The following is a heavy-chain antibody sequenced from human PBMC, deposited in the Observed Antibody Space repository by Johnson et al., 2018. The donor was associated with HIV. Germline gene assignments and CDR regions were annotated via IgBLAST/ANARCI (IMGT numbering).Heavy chain of an antibody. V-gene: IGHV3-7*03. J-gene: IGHJ3*02. CDR3: ANGEMATIKAFYAFDI. CDR1: GFTFSRYW. D-gene: IGHD5-24*01. Sequence: VQLVESGGGLVQPGGSLRLSCAASGFTFSRYWLTWVRQAPGKGLEWVANIKQDGSEKYYVDSVKGRFTISRDNAKKSLYLQMNSLRAEDTALYYCANGEMATIKAFYAFDIWGQGTMVTVSS. CDR2: IKQDGSEK.